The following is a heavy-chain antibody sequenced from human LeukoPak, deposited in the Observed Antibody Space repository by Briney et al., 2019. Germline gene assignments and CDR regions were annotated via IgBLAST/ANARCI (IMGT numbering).Heavy chain of an antibody. D-gene: IGHD4-17*01. V-gene: IGHV3-48*02. CDR3: ARDQDYAFDY. CDR2: IYSGTSTI. Sequence: GGSLRLSCAASGFSFSSYAMNWVRQAPGKGLEWVSHIYSGTSTISYADSVQGRFTISRDNAKNSLYLQMNSLRDEDTAVYYCARDQDYAFDYWGQGTLVTVSS. J-gene: IGHJ4*02. CDR1: GFSFSSYA.